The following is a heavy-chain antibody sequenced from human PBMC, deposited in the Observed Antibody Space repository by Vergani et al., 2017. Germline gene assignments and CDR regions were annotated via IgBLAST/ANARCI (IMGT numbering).Heavy chain of an antibody. CDR3: ARGVRGVIRFDP. CDR2: IYTSGST. J-gene: IGHJ5*02. CDR1: GGSISSGSYY. V-gene: IGHV4-61*02. Sequence: QVQLQESGPGLVKPSQTLSLTCTVSGGSISSGSYYWSWIRQPAGKGLEWIWRIYTSGSTKYNRSLKSRVTISVDTSKKQFSLKLSSVTAADTAVYYCARGVRGVIRFDPWGQGSLVTGSS. D-gene: IGHD3-10*01.